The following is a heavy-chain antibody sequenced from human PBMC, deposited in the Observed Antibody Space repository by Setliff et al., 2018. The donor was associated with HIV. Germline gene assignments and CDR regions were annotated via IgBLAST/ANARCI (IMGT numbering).Heavy chain of an antibody. CDR2: IYYGST. V-gene: IGHV4-59*08. CDR1: GDSISSYY. J-gene: IGHJ5*02. D-gene: IGHD2-15*01. CDR3: ARRRCSAASCPDNSWNWLNP. Sequence: SETLSLTCTVSGDSISSYYWNWIRQPPGKALEWIGYIYYGSTHYNPSFEGRVTISVDTSKNQFSLKLRSVTAADTAMYYCARRRCSAASCPDNSWNWLNPWGQGTLVTVSS.